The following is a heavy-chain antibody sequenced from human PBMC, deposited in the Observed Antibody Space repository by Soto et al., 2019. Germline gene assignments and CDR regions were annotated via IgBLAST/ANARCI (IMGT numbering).Heavy chain of an antibody. CDR3: ASLGRNYYNGMDV. J-gene: IGHJ6*02. Sequence: SSETLSLTCAVSGAYITTYYWTWIRQPAGKGLEWIGRISPSGDSTYNPSLQSRLSMSVDTFKNHLSLTLTSVTAADTAVYYCASLGRNYYNGMDVWGPGTTVTVS. CDR2: ISPSGDS. CDR1: GAYITTYY. D-gene: IGHD3-10*01. V-gene: IGHV4-4*07.